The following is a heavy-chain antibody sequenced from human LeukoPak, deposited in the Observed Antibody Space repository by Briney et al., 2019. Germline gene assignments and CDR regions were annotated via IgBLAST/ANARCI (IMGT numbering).Heavy chain of an antibody. CDR1: GGSVSSGSYY. D-gene: IGHD1-26*01. V-gene: IGHV4-61*01. J-gene: IGHJ4*02. Sequence: TSETLSLTCAVSGGSVSSGSYYWSWIRQPPGKGLEWIGYIYYSGGTNYNPSLKSRVTISVDTSKNQFSLKLSSVTAADTAVYYCARVRRGSYYVYYFDYWGQGTLVTVSS. CDR2: IYYSGGT. CDR3: ARVRRGSYYVYYFDY.